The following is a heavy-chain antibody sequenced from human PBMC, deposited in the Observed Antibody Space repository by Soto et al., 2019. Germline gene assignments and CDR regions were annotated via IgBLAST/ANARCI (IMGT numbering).Heavy chain of an antibody. CDR3: ALDQGGDYDSSGYY. D-gene: IGHD3-22*01. V-gene: IGHV4-38-2*01. J-gene: IGHJ4*02. CDR2: IYHSGST. CDR1: GYSISSGYY. Sequence: PSETLSLTCAVSGYSISSGYYWGWIRQPPGKGLEWIGSIYHSGSTYYNPSLKSRVTISVDTSKNQFSLKLSSVTAADTAVYYWALDQGGDYDSSGYYLGQGTLVTASS.